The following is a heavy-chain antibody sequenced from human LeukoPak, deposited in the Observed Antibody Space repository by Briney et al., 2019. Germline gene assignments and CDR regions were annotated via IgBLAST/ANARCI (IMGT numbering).Heavy chain of an antibody. V-gene: IGHV3-64*01. D-gene: IGHD1-26*01. Sequence: PGGSLRLSCAASGFTFSHYSMHWVRQAPGKGLEYVSAINSNGDDTYYVNSVKGRFTISRGNSKNTLYLQMGSLRAEDMALYYCARDPGRSPDYWGQGTLVTVSS. CDR3: ARDPGRSPDY. CDR2: INSNGDDT. J-gene: IGHJ4*02. CDR1: GFTFSHYS.